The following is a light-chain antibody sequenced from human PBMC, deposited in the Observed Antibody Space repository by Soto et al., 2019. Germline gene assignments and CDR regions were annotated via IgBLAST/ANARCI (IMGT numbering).Light chain of an antibody. V-gene: IGKV3-20*01. J-gene: IGKJ2*01. Sequence: EIVLTQSPGTLSLSPGERATLSCRASQSVSSSYLAWYQQQPGLAPRLLIFDASIRATGIPDRFSGSGSGTDFTLTISRLEPEDFAVYYCQQYGSALYTFGQGTKLEIK. CDR3: QQYGSALYT. CDR2: DAS. CDR1: QSVSSSY.